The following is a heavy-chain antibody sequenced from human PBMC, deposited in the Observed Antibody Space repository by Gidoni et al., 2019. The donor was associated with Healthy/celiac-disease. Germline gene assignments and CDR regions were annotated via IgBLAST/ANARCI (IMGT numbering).Heavy chain of an antibody. CDR1: GGSISSSNW. V-gene: IGHV4-4*02. CDR3: ARDRDILTGYSCWGMDV. D-gene: IGHD3-9*01. CDR2: IYHSGST. Sequence: QVQLQESGPGLVKPSGTLSLTCAVSGGSISSSNWGSWVRQPPGKGLEWIGEIYHSGSTNYNPSLKSLVTISVYKSKNQFSLKLSSVTAADTAVYYCARDRDILTGYSCWGMDVWGQGTTVTVSS. J-gene: IGHJ6*02.